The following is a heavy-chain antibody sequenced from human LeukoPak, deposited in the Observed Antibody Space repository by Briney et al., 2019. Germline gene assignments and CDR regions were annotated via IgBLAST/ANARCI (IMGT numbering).Heavy chain of an antibody. CDR1: GFTFSSYG. Sequence: PGGSLRLSCAASGFTFSSYGMHWVRQAPGKGLEWVAVIWYDGSNKYYADSVKGRFTISRDNSKNTLYLQMNSLRAEDTAVYYCARAKPSYYDSQGGAFDIWGQGTMVTVSS. J-gene: IGHJ3*02. V-gene: IGHV3-33*01. CDR2: IWYDGSNK. D-gene: IGHD3-22*01. CDR3: ARAKPSYYDSQGGAFDI.